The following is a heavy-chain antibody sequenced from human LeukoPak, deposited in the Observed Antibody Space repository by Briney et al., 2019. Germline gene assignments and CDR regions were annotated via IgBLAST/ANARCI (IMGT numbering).Heavy chain of an antibody. D-gene: IGHD3-22*01. CDR1: GGSISSYY. J-gene: IGHJ3*02. V-gene: IGHV4-59*01. CDR3: ARVNTMIVVVIPDAFDI. CDR2: IYYSGST. Sequence: SETLSLTCTVSGGSISSYYWSWIRQPPGKGLEWIGYIYYSGSTNYNPSLKSRVTISVDTSKSQFSLKLSSVTAADTAVYYCARVNTMIVVVIPDAFDIWGQGTMVTVSS.